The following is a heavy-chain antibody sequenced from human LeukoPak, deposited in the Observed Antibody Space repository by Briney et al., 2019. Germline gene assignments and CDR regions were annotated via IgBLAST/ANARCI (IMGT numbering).Heavy chain of an antibody. CDR3: ARGISYCGGDCSDY. Sequence: ASVKVSCKASGYTFIDYYMHWVRQAPGQGLEWVGWINPNSGGTNYAQKFQGRVTMTRDTSISTAYMELSRLRSDDTAVYYCARGISYCGGDCSDYWGQGTLVTVSS. V-gene: IGHV1-2*02. J-gene: IGHJ4*02. CDR2: INPNSGGT. D-gene: IGHD2-21*02. CDR1: GYTFIDYY.